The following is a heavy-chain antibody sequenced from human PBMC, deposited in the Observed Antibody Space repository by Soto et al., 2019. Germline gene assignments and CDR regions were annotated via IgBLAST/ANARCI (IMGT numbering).Heavy chain of an antibody. V-gene: IGHV1-3*01. CDR1: GYTFTTYT. J-gene: IGHJ4*02. Sequence: QVQLVQSGAEVKKPGASVTVSCKASGYTFTTYTLHWVRQAPGQSLEWMGWINGGTDNIRLSQKFQLRVTLTRDTSATTVYMELSRMTPEDTAVYYWARGRLAAAGSLSTFDYWGQGSLVTVSS. CDR3: ARGRLAAAGSLSTFDY. CDR2: INGGTDNI. D-gene: IGHD6-13*01.